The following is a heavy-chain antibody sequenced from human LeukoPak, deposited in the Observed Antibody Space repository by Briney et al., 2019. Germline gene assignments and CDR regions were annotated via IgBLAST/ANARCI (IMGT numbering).Heavy chain of an antibody. J-gene: IGHJ4*02. Sequence: ASVKVSCKASGYTFTDYYIHWVRQAPGQGLEWMGWINPNSGGTSYVQKFQGRVSMTRDTSSTTAYVELSRLRSDDTAVYYCARAPAEYYDSSGYPLHFDYWGQGTLVTVSS. CDR1: GYTFTDYY. V-gene: IGHV1-2*02. D-gene: IGHD3-22*01. CDR3: ARAPAEYYDSSGYPLHFDY. CDR2: INPNSGGT.